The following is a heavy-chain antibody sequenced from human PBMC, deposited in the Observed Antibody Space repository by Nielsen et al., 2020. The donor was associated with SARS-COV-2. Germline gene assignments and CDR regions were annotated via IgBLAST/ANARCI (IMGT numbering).Heavy chain of an antibody. CDR1: GGSISSSTYY. CDR2: INHSGST. V-gene: IGHV4-39*07. D-gene: IGHD2-21*02. J-gene: IGHJ4*02. CDR3: ARVYCGGDCYSLFDY. Sequence: SETLSLTCTVPGGSISSSTYYWSWIRQPPGKGLEWIGEINHSGSTNYNPSLKSRVTISVDTSKNQFSLKLSSVTAADTAVYYCARVYCGGDCYSLFDYWGQGTLVTVSS.